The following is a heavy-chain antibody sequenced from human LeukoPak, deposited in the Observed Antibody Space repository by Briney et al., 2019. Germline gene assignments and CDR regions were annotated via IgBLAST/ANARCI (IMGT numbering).Heavy chain of an antibody. D-gene: IGHD2-8*01. CDR1: GFTFSSYA. CDR3: AKDRCSNGIGCLYYYMDV. CDR2: IQYDGSNQ. J-gene: IGHJ6*03. V-gene: IGHV3-30*02. Sequence: GGSLRLSCAASGFTFSSYAMSWVRQAPGKGLEWAAYIQYDGSNQQYADSVKGRFSISRDNSKNMLNLQMNSLRAEDTAVYYCAKDRCSNGIGCLYYYMDVWGKGSTVTIYS.